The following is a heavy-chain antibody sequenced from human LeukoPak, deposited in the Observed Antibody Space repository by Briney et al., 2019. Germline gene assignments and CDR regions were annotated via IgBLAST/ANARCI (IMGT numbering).Heavy chain of an antibody. CDR1: GDSISSSTYN. V-gene: IGHV4-39*01. CDR3: ARHGYSSAVYVDH. J-gene: IGHJ5*02. D-gene: IGHD6-25*01. CDR2: IYYSGST. Sequence: SETLPLTCTVSGDSISSSTYNWGWVRQPPGKGLEYIASIYYSGSTYYNPSLKSRVSISVDTSKNQFSLKLSSVTAADTAVYYCARHGYSSAVYVDHWGQGTLVTVSS.